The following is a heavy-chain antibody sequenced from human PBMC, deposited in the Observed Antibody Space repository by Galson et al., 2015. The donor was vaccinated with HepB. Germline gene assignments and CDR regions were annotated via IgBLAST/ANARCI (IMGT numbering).Heavy chain of an antibody. CDR2: ISSTSSGI. J-gene: IGHJ4*02. CDR1: GSSINFYS. D-gene: IGHD2-8*01. CDR3: TRGGSRDAWCSDY. V-gene: IGHV3-48*02. Sequence: CAASGSSINFYSMNWVRQAPGKGLEWVAFISSTSSGIDYADSVKGRFTISRDNARNSLYLQMNSLRDEDSGVYYCTRGGSRDAWCSDYWGQGTLVTVSS.